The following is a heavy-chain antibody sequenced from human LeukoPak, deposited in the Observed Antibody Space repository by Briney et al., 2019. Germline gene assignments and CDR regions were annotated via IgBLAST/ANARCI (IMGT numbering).Heavy chain of an antibody. D-gene: IGHD3-22*01. CDR1: GGTFSSYA. CDR2: IIPIFGTA. J-gene: IGHJ3*02. Sequence: GASVKVSCKASGGTFSSYAISWVRQAPGQGLEWMGGIIPIFGTANYAQKFQGRVTITADESTSTAYMELSSLRSEDTAVHYCATGYYVSTGDAFDIWGQGTMVTVSS. V-gene: IGHV1-69*13. CDR3: ATGYYVSTGDAFDI.